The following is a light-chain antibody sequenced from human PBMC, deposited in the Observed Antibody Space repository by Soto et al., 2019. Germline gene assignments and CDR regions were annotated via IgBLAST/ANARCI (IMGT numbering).Light chain of an antibody. CDR1: QSVSRK. Sequence: EILMTQSPATLSVSPGERVTLSCRSSQSVSRKLAWYQQVPGQAPRLXXYGASTRATGIPARFSGSGSGIEFTLTISSLKSEDFAVYYCQQYDNWPPFTFGGGTKVDIK. J-gene: IGKJ4*01. CDR3: QQYDNWPPFT. CDR2: GAS. V-gene: IGKV3-15*01.